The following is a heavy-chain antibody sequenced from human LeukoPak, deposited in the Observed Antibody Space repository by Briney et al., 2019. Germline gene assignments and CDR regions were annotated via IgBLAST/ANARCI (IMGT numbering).Heavy chain of an antibody. CDR3: ARTVAGIYYYYGKDV. Sequence: SETLSLTCTVSGGSISSYYWSWIRQPPGKGLEWIGYIYYSGSTNYNPSLKSRVTISVDTSKNQFSLKLSSVTAADTAVYYCARTVAGIYYYYGKDVWGQGTTVTVSS. V-gene: IGHV4-59*08. J-gene: IGHJ6*02. CDR2: IYYSGST. D-gene: IGHD6-19*01. CDR1: GGSISSYY.